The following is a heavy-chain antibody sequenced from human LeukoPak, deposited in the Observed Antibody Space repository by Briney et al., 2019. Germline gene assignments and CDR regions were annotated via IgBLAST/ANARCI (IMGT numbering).Heavy chain of an antibody. Sequence: KPSETLSLTCTVSGYSISSGDYWGWIRQPPGKGLEWIGSIYHSGRTYYNPSLKSRVTISVDTSKNQFSLKLSSVTAADTAVYYCATTTIRLGYWGQGTLVTVSS. J-gene: IGHJ4*02. V-gene: IGHV4-38-2*02. CDR2: IYHSGRT. D-gene: IGHD1-26*01. CDR3: ATTTIRLGY. CDR1: GYSISSGDY.